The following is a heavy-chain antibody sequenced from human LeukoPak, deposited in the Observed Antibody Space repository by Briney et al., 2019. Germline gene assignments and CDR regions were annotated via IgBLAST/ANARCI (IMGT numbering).Heavy chain of an antibody. Sequence: GGSLRLSCAASGFTFSSYGMHWVRQAPGKGLEWVAVISYGGSNKYYADSVKGRFTISRDNSKNTLYLQMNSLRAEDTAVYYCAKDLEPNVYDSSGYDSGNGMDVWGQGTTVTVSS. CDR3: AKDLEPNVYDSSGYDSGNGMDV. CDR1: GFTFSSYG. D-gene: IGHD3-22*01. CDR2: ISYGGSNK. J-gene: IGHJ6*02. V-gene: IGHV3-30*18.